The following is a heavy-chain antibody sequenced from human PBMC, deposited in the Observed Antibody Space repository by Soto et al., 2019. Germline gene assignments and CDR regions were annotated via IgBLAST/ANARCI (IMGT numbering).Heavy chain of an antibody. D-gene: IGHD2-2*01. CDR2: ISGSGASP. V-gene: IGHV3-23*01. CDR1: GFTFSTYT. J-gene: IGHJ4*02. Sequence: EVQLLESGGGLVQPGGSLRLSCAASGFTFSTYTMSWVRRAPGKGLEWVSAISGSGASPSYADSVQGRFTISRDNPKRTLHLQMNNLRAEDTAVYYCAKARCSTTNCYVPDYWGQGTLVTVSS. CDR3: AKARCSTTNCYVPDY.